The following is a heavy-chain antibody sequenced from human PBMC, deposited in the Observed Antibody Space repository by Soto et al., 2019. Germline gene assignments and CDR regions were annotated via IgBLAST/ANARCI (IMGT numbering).Heavy chain of an antibody. CDR1: GGTFSSYA. D-gene: IGHD3-9*01. Sequence: SVKVSCKASGGTFSSYAIIWVRQAPGQGLEWMGGIIPIFGTANYAQKFQGRVTITADESTSTAYMELSSLRSEDTAVYYCTNDAKLDYIYTGYFVNDLWG. V-gene: IGHV1-69*13. CDR3: TNDAKLDYIYTGYFVNDL. CDR2: IIPIFGTA. J-gene: IGHJ5*02.